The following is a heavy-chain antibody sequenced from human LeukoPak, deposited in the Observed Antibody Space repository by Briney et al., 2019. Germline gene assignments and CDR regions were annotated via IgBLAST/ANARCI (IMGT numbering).Heavy chain of an antibody. J-gene: IGHJ4*02. V-gene: IGHV4-39*02. CDR1: GGSISSSSYY. CDR3: AREEGGKLGIDYYIDY. CDR2: IYYSGST. Sequence: SETLSLTCTVSGGSISSSSYYWGWIRQPPGKGLEWIGSIYYSGSTYYNPSLKSRVTISVDTSKNQFSLKLSSVTAADTAVYYCAREEGGKLGIDYYIDYWGQGTLVTVSS. D-gene: IGHD7-27*01.